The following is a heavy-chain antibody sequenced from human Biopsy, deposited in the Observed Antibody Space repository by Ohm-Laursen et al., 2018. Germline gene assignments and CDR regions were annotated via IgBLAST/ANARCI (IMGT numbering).Heavy chain of an antibody. CDR2: IYDNGDT. V-gene: IGHV4-30-4*08. J-gene: IGHJ5*02. CDR3: ARHPTGFWFDP. CDR1: GGSINSGGHF. Sequence: TLSLTCSVSGGSINSGGHFWGWVRQSPGKGLEWIGYIYDNGDTYYNPSLMSLVSISADTSKNQVSLRLNSVTAADTAVYYCARHPTGFWFDPWGQGTLVIVSS.